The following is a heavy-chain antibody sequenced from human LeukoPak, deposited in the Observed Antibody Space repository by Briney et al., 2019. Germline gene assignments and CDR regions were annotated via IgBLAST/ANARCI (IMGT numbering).Heavy chain of an antibody. Sequence: KTGGSLRLSCAASGFTFSSYSMNWVRQAPGKGLEWVSSISSSSSYIYYADSVKGRFTISRDNAKNSLYLQMNSPRAEDTAVYYCARDLGYYDSSGYYPDDAFDIWGQGTMVTVSS. CDR3: ARDLGYYDSSGYYPDDAFDI. J-gene: IGHJ3*02. CDR1: GFTFSSYS. CDR2: ISSSSSYI. D-gene: IGHD3-22*01. V-gene: IGHV3-21*01.